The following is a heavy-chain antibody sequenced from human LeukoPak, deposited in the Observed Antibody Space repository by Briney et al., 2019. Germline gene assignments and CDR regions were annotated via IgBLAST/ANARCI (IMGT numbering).Heavy chain of an antibody. Sequence: GASVKVSCKASGYTFISYGISWVRQAPGQGLEWMGWITTSNGNTNYAQKFQGKFTMTSDTSTSTAYMELRSLRSDDTAVYYCARRGGYPKYYFDYWGQGTLVTVSS. V-gene: IGHV1-18*01. CDR1: GYTFISYG. J-gene: IGHJ4*02. CDR3: ARRGGYPKYYFDY. CDR2: ITTSNGNT. D-gene: IGHD3-22*01.